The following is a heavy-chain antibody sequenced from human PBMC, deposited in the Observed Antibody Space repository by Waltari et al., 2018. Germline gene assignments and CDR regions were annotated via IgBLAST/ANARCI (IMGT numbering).Heavy chain of an antibody. Sequence: LQLQESGPGLVKPSETLSLTCTVSGGSISSGSYYWSWIRQPAGKGLEWIGYIYTSGSTNYNPSLKSRVTISVDTSKNQFSLKLSSVTAADTAVYYCARGSSYFDYWGQGTLVTVSS. D-gene: IGHD2-2*01. J-gene: IGHJ4*02. V-gene: IGHV4-61*02. CDR3: ARGSSYFDY. CDR1: GGSISSGSYY. CDR2: IYTSGST.